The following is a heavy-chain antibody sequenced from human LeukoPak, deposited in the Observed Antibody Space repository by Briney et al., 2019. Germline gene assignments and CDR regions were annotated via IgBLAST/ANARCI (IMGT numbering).Heavy chain of an antibody. V-gene: IGHV4-39*02. CDR2: IYYSGST. J-gene: IGHJ5*02. CDR3: ARDDNPVGYCSGGSCYWSWFDP. D-gene: IGHD2-15*01. Sequence: SETLSLTCTVSGGSISSSSYYWGWIRQPPGKGLEWIGSIYYSGSTYYNPSLKSRVTISVDTSKNQFSLKLSSVTAADTAVYYCARDDNPVGYCSGGSCYWSWFDPWGRGTLVTVSS. CDR1: GGSISSSSYY.